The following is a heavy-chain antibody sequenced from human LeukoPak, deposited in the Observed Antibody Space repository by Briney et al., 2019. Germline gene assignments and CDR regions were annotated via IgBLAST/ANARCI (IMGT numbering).Heavy chain of an antibody. D-gene: IGHD1-1*01. Sequence: GGSLRLSCAASGFTFSSFDMHWVRQPPGQGLEWVSTIGTASDTYYSVSAEGGFSTSTEDTTNSLYYQMKSLTAGDTAVYYCARGPPRGKYYYMDVWGKGTTVTVSS. CDR2: IGTASDT. CDR3: ARGPPRGKYYYMDV. CDR1: GFTFSSFD. V-gene: IGHV3-13*01. J-gene: IGHJ6*03.